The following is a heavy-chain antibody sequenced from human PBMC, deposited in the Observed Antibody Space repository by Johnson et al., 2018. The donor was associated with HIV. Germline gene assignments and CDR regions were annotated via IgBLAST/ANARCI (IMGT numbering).Heavy chain of an antibody. CDR3: ARELSHDAFDI. CDR2: VNSDGSSL. CDR1: GFAFRSYW. D-gene: IGHD3-3*02. V-gene: IGHV3-74*01. J-gene: IGHJ3*02. Sequence: VQLVESGGGLVQPGGSLRLSCAASGFAFRSYWMHWVRQAPGKGLVWVSRVNSDGSSLSYADSVKGRFTISRDNAKNTLYLQMNSLRAEDTAAYYCARELSHDAFDIWGQGTMVTVSS.